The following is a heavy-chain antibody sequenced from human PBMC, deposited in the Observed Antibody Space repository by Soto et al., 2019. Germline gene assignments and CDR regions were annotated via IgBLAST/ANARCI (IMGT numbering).Heavy chain of an antibody. D-gene: IGHD4-17*01. J-gene: IGHJ3*02. CDR3: AGEPDYGDYVSAFDI. V-gene: IGHV4-31*03. Sequence: QVQLQESGPGLVKPSQTLSLTCTVSGGSISSGGYYWSWIRQHPGKGLEWIGDIYYSGSTYYNPSLKSRVTIAVDTSKNQFSLKLSSVTAADTAVYDCAGEPDYGDYVSAFDIWGQGTMVTVSS. CDR2: IYYSGST. CDR1: GGSISSGGYY.